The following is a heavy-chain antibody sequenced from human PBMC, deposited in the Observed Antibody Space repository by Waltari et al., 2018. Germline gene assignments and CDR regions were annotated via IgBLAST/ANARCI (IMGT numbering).Heavy chain of an antibody. CDR1: GYTFTDYA. Sequence: QVQLVQSGAEVKKPGASVKVSCKASGYTFTDYAMQWGRQAPGQRLEWMGWINNGNCNARYPQKFQGRVTITRDTSATTVKMELSSLTSEDTAIYYCARDRDTSWFDYWGQGTQVAVSS. V-gene: IGHV1-3*04. CDR2: INNGNCNA. D-gene: IGHD2-2*01. J-gene: IGHJ4*02. CDR3: ARDRDTSWFDY.